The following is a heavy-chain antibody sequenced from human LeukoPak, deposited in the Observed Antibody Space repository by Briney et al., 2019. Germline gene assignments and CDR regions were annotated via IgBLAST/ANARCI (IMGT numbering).Heavy chain of an antibody. Sequence: ASVKVSCKASGYTFTSYGISWVRQAPGQGLEWMGWISAYNGNTNYAQKLQGRVIMTTDTSTSTAYMELRSLRSDDTAVYYCARDPNHILLWFGELASDPFDYWGQGTLVTVSS. CDR1: GYTFTSYG. D-gene: IGHD3-10*01. CDR2: ISAYNGNT. J-gene: IGHJ4*02. V-gene: IGHV1-18*01. CDR3: ARDPNHILLWFGELASDPFDY.